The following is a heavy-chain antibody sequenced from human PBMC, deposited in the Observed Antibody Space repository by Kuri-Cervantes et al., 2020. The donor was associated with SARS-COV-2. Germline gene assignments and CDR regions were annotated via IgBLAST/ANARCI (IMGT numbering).Heavy chain of an antibody. D-gene: IGHD3-3*01. CDR3: ARDSKSITIFGVVPYGMDV. Sequence: GGSLRLSCAASEFIFSNYVMSWVRQAPGKGLEWVSTIRGSGGSIYYADSVKGRFTISRDNAKNSLYLQMNSLRDEDTAVYYCARDSKSITIFGVVPYGMDVWGQGTTVTVSS. J-gene: IGHJ6*02. V-gene: IGHV3-48*02. CDR1: EFIFSNYV. CDR2: IRGSGGSI.